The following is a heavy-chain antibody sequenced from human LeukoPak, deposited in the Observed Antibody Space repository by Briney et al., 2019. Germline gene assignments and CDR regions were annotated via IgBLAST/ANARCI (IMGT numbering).Heavy chain of an antibody. J-gene: IGHJ3*02. Sequence: SETLSLTCTVSGYSISSGYYWGWIRQPPGKGLEWIGSIYHSGSTYYNPSLKSRVTISVDTSKNQFSLKLSSVTAADTAVYYCARAFRYYDSSGYDAFDIWGQGTMVTVSS. D-gene: IGHD3-22*01. V-gene: IGHV4-38-2*02. CDR2: IYHSGST. CDR1: GYSISSGYY. CDR3: ARAFRYYDSSGYDAFDI.